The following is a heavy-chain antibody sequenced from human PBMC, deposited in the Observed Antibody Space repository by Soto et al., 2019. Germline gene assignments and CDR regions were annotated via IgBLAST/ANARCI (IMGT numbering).Heavy chain of an antibody. CDR2: IYYSGST. V-gene: IGHV4-59*01. D-gene: IGHD3-3*01. J-gene: IGHJ5*02. CDR1: GGSISSYY. CDR3: ARDRHDFWSGYYNWFDP. Sequence: SETLSLTCTFSGGSISSYYWSLIRQPPGKGLEWIGYIYYSGSTNYNPSLKSRVTISVDTSKNQFSLKLSSVTAADTAVYYCARDRHDFWSGYYNWFDPWGQGTLVTVSS.